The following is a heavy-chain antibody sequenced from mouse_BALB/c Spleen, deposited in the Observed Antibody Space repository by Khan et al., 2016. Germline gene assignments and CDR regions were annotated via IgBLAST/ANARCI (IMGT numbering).Heavy chain of an antibody. D-gene: IGHD2-1*01. Sequence: VQLQQSGAELVKSGASVKLSCTASGFNIKDYYMHWVKQRPAQGLEWIGWIDPENGDTECAPKFQGKATVTADTYSNTAYLRLSSLPSADTALYDCNSIYYGNYIYFAYWGQGTTLTVSS. CDR1: GFNIKDYY. J-gene: IGHJ2*01. V-gene: IGHV14-4*02. CDR3: NSIYYGNYIYFAY. CDR2: IDPENGDT.